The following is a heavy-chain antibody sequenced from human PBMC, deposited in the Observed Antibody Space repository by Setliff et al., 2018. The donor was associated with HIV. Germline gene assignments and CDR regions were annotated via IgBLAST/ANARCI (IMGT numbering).Heavy chain of an antibody. V-gene: IGHV4-61*09. Sequence: PSETLSLTCSVSGGSLSSGSHYCTWLRQAAGKGLEWIGHIYSSGSTNYNPSLKSRVTISIDTSKNQFSLRLSSVTAADTAVYYCARDHKYYYDSSGLDYWGQGTLVTVSS. J-gene: IGHJ4*02. CDR1: GGSLSSGSHY. D-gene: IGHD3-22*01. CDR3: ARDHKYYYDSSGLDY. CDR2: IYSSGST.